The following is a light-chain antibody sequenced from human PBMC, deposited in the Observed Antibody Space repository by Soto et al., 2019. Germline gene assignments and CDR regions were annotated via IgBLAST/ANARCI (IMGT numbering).Light chain of an antibody. CDR3: SSYTSSSIDYV. CDR2: EVS. Sequence: QSALTQRASVSGSPGQSITISCTGTSSDVGGYNYVSWYQQHPGKAPKLMIYEVSNRPSGVSNRFSGSKSGNTASLTISGLQAEDEADYYCSSYTSSSIDYVFGIGTKVTVL. V-gene: IGLV2-14*01. J-gene: IGLJ1*01. CDR1: SSDVGGYNY.